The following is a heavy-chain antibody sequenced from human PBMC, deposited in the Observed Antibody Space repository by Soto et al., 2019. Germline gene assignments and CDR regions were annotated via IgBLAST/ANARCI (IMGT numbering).Heavy chain of an antibody. J-gene: IGHJ3*02. V-gene: IGHV5-51*01. CDR2: IYPGDSDT. CDR1: GYSFTSYW. Sequence: GESLKISCKGSGYSFTSYWIGWVRQMPGKGLEWMGIIYPGDSDTRYSPSFQGQVTISADKSISTAYLQWSSLKASDTAMYYCARRNYDFWSGYEPPTDAFDIWGQGTMVTVSS. CDR3: ARRNYDFWSGYEPPTDAFDI. D-gene: IGHD3-3*01.